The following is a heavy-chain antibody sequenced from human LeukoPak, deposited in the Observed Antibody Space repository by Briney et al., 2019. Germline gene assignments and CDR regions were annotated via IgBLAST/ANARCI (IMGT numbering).Heavy chain of an antibody. CDR2: IYYSGST. Sequence: SETLSLTCTVSGGSISSYYWSWIRQPPGKGLEWIGYIYYSGSTNYNPSLKSRVTISVDTSKNQFSLKLSSVTAADTAVYYCARDGDSSGYYPFDYWGQGTLVTVSS. D-gene: IGHD3-22*01. J-gene: IGHJ4*02. CDR1: GGSISSYY. CDR3: ARDGDSSGYYPFDY. V-gene: IGHV4-59*01.